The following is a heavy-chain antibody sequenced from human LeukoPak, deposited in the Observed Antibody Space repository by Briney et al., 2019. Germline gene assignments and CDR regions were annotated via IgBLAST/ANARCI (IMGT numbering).Heavy chain of an antibody. J-gene: IGHJ4*02. Sequence: GGSLRLSCAASGLTVSSNYMTWVRQAPGKGLEWVSVIYSGGSQYYAGSVKGRFSISRDNSKNTVYLQMNGMRAEDTAVYYCARDRRYCSGDSCYSGVDYWGQGTLVTVSS. V-gene: IGHV3-53*01. CDR3: ARDRRYCSGDSCYSGVDY. CDR2: IYSGGSQ. CDR1: GLTVSSNY. D-gene: IGHD2-15*01.